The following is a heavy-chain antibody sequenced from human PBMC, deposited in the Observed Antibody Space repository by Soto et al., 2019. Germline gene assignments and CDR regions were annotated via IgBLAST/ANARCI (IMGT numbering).Heavy chain of an antibody. D-gene: IGHD6-13*01. CDR2: IYYSGST. Sequence: SETLSLTCTVSGGSISSGGYYWSWIRQHLGKGLEWIGYIYYSGSTYYNPSLKSRVTISVDTSKNQFSLKLSSVTAADTAVYYCARDAQQLVLTYYYYYMDVWGKGTTVTVSS. CDR3: ARDAQQLVLTYYYYYMDV. CDR1: GGSISSGGYY. V-gene: IGHV4-31*03. J-gene: IGHJ6*03.